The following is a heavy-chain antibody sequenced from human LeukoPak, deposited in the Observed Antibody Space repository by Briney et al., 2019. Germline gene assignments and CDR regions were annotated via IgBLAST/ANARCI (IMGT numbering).Heavy chain of an antibody. CDR2: MNPNSGNT. Sequence: ASVKVSCKASGYTCTNYDINWVRQATGQGLEWMGWMNPNSGNTGYAQKFQGRVTITRNTSISTAYMELSSLRSDDTAVYFCARAPSWGGLTSGSYYFDYWGQGALVTVSS. V-gene: IGHV1-8*03. J-gene: IGHJ4*02. CDR1: GYTCTNYD. CDR3: ARAPSWGGLTSGSYYFDY. D-gene: IGHD3-16*01.